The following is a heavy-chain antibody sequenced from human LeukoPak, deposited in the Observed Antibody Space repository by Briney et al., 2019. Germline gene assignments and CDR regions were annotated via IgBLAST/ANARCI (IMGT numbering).Heavy chain of an antibody. J-gene: IGHJ4*02. CDR2: ISWNSGSI. CDR1: GFTFDDYA. D-gene: IGHD5-12*01. CDR3: AKDIYPTIEARDYFDY. V-gene: IGHV3-9*01. Sequence: PGRSLRLSCAASGFTFDDYAMHWVRQAPGKGLEWVSGISWNSGSIGYADSVKGRFTIPRDNAKNSLYLQMNSLRAEDTALYYCAKDIYPTIEARDYFDYWGQGTLVTVSS.